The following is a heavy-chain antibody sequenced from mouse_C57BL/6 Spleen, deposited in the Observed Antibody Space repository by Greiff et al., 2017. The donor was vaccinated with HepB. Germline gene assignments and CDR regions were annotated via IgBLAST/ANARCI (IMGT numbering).Heavy chain of an antibody. D-gene: IGHD1-1*01. V-gene: IGHV1-64*01. CDR3: ARVDGSSWDFDV. CDR2: IHPNSGST. CDR1: GYTFTSYW. J-gene: IGHJ1*03. Sequence: QVQLQQPGAELVKPGASVKLSCKASGYTFTSYWMHWVKQRPGQGLEWIGMIHPNSGSTNYNEKFKSKATLTVDKSSSTAYMQLSSLTSEDSAVYYCARVDGSSWDFDVWGTGTTVTVSS.